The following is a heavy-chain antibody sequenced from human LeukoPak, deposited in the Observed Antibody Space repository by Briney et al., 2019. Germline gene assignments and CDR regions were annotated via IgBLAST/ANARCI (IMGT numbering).Heavy chain of an antibody. J-gene: IGHJ5*02. V-gene: IGHV4-39*07. CDR3: ARGGYYDSSGSWFDP. CDR2: IYYSGST. D-gene: IGHD3-22*01. CDR1: GGSISSSYYY. Sequence: SETLSLTCTVSGGSISSSYYYWGWIRQPPGKGLEWIGSIYYSGSTYYNPSLKSRVTISVDTSKNQFSLKLSSVTAADTAVYYCARGGYYDSSGSWFDPWGQGTLVTVSS.